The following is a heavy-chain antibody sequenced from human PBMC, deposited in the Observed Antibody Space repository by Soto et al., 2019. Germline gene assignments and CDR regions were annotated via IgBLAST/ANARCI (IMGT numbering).Heavy chain of an antibody. Sequence: GLSMRLSCSASAFTCKSHAIDWVRQAPGQGLGWLTLISYDGSDVYYADSLKGRFTISRDNSRNMLYLQMNSLGGEDTAVYYCAKDFGINWYYFDCWGRGTMVTVSS. CDR2: ISYDGSDV. CDR1: AFTCKSHA. D-gene: IGHD1-1*01. V-gene: IGHV3-30*18. J-gene: IGHJ4*02. CDR3: AKDFGINWYYFDC.